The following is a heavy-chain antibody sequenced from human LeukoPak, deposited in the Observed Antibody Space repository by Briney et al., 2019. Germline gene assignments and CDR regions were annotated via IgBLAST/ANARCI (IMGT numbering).Heavy chain of an antibody. D-gene: IGHD5-18*01. J-gene: IGHJ4*02. CDR2: IYYSGST. V-gene: IGHV4-39*01. CDR3: ARLGYSYGQVDY. Sequence: KPSETLSLTCTVSGGSISSSSYYWGWIRQPPGKGLEWIGSIYYSGSTYYNPSLKSRVTISVDTSKNQFSLKLSSGTAADTAVYYCARLGYSYGQVDYWGQGTLVTVSS. CDR1: GGSISSSSYY.